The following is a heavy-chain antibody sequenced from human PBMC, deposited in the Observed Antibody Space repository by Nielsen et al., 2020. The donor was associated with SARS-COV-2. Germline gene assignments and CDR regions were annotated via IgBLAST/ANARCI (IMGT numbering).Heavy chain of an antibody. CDR2: IYSGGST. V-gene: IGHV3-53*04. Sequence: GGSLRLSCAASGFTVSSNYMSWVRQAPGKGLEWVSVIYSGGSTYYADSVKGRFTISRHNSKNTVYLQMNSLRAEDTAVYYCARFGIAEAGPLGHYYYYGMDVWGQGTTVTVSS. D-gene: IGHD6-19*01. CDR3: ARFGIAEAGPLGHYYYYGMDV. J-gene: IGHJ6*02. CDR1: GFTVSSNY.